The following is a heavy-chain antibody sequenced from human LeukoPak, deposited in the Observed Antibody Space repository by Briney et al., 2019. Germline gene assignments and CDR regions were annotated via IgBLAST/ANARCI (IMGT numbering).Heavy chain of an antibody. CDR1: GYSFTSYW. V-gene: IGHV5-51*01. J-gene: IGHJ4*02. CDR3: ARHSPNIPYSSGWLFDY. D-gene: IGHD6-19*01. CDR2: IYPGDSAT. Sequence: GESLKISCKGSGYSFTSYWIGWVRQMPGKGLEWMGIIYPGDSATRYSPSFQGQVTISADKSISTAYLQWSSLKASDTAMYYCARHSPNIPYSSGWLFDYWGQGTLVTVSS.